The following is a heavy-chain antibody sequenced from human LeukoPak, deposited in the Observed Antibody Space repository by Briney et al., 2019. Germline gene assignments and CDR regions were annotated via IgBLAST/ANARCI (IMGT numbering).Heavy chain of an antibody. CDR2: INPNSGGT. CDR3: ARELGLRNNWNYEPYDY. CDR1: GYTFTGYY. D-gene: IGHD1-7*01. J-gene: IGHJ4*02. Sequence: GASVKVSCKASGYTFTGYYMHWVRQAPGQGLEWMGWINPNSGGTNYAQKLQGRVAMTTDTSTSTAYMELRSLRSDDTAVYYCARELGLRNNWNYEPYDYWGQGTLVTVSS. V-gene: IGHV1-2*02.